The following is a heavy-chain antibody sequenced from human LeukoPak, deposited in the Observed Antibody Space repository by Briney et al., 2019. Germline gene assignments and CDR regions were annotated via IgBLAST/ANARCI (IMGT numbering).Heavy chain of an antibody. CDR2: INLNSGGT. CDR1: GYTFTAYY. V-gene: IGHV1-2*02. Sequence: ASVKVSCKASGYTFTAYYMHWVRQAPGQGLEWMGWINLNSGGTNYSQKFQGRVTMTRDTSISTAYMELSRLRSDDTAVYYCARAVRDGYIDYNYYMDVWGKGTTVTVSS. J-gene: IGHJ6*03. CDR3: ARAVRDGYIDYNYYMDV. D-gene: IGHD5-24*01.